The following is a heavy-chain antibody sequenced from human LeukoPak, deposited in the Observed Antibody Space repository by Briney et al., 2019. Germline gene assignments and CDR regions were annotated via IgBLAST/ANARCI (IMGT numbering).Heavy chain of an antibody. CDR2: IRTRPHGGTT. CDR1: GFTFVDFA. D-gene: IGHD2-8*01. CDR3: TRGDGTGVL. J-gene: IGHJ4*02. V-gene: IGHV3-49*04. Sequence: PGRSLRLSCIASGFTFVDFAMSWVRQAPGKGLEWLGFIRTRPHGGTTEYAASVKARFTISRDDSKSIAYLQMNSLKTEDTAVYYCTRGDGTGVLWGQGTLVTVSS.